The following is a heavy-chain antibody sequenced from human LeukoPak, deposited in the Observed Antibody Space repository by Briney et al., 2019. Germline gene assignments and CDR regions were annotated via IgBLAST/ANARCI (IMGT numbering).Heavy chain of an antibody. D-gene: IGHD5-18*01. V-gene: IGHV3-48*03. CDR1: GFTFSSYE. CDR3: ARGGYTFGYDDY. J-gene: IGHJ4*02. CDR2: ISSSGNTI. Sequence: QPGGSLRLSCAASGFTFSSYEMNWVRQAPGKGLQWVSYISSSGNTIYYADSVKGRFTISRDNAKNSLYLQMNSLRAEDTAVYYCARGGYTFGYDDYWGQGTLVTVSS.